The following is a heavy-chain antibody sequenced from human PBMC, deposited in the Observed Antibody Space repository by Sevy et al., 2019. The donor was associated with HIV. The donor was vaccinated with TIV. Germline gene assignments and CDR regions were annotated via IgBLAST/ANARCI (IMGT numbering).Heavy chain of an antibody. J-gene: IGHJ4*02. D-gene: IGHD2-15*01. V-gene: IGHV3-15*01. CDR1: GFNFRNVW. CDR3: ATINTVGSLAY. CDR2: IKSNTDGGTT. Sequence: GESLKISCAASGFNFRNVWMSWVRQAPGKGLEWIGLIKSNTDGGTTEYGAPVKGGITISRDDSKNTLFLQVNSLKAEYTALYYCATINTVGSLAYWGRGTLVTVST.